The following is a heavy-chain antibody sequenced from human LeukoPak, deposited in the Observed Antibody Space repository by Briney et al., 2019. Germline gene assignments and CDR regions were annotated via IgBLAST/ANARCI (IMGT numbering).Heavy chain of an antibody. J-gene: IGHJ4*02. CDR1: GFTFSSYA. D-gene: IGHD3-22*01. V-gene: IGHV3-23*01. CDR3: AKVWDTYYYDSSGSFDY. Sequence: GGSLRLSCAASGFTFSSYAMSWVRQAPGKGLEWVSAISSSGGSTYYADSVKGRFTISRDNSENTLYLQMNSLRAEDTAVYYCAKVWDTYYYDSSGSFDYWGQGTLVTVSS. CDR2: ISSSGGST.